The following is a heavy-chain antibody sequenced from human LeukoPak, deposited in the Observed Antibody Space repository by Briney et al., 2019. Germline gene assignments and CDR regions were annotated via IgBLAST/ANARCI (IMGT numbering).Heavy chain of an antibody. Sequence: GGSLRLSCAASGFSFSDYYMRWIGQTRGKGLEWVSYISGSGSTIYYADSVKGRFTISRDNAKNSLYLQMNSLRAEDTAAYYCARSSRLGYSSGMDVWRQGTTVPVPS. CDR1: GFSFSDYY. D-gene: IGHD2-15*01. J-gene: IGHJ6*02. V-gene: IGHV3-11*01. CDR2: ISGSGSTI. CDR3: ARSSRLGYSSGMDV.